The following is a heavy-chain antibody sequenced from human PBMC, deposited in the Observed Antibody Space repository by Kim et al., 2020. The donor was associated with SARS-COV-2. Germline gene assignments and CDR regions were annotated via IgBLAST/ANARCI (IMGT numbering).Heavy chain of an antibody. CDR3: AGQGPFNSNRRLSSGFNWFDP. Sequence: SETLSLTCTVSGDSITNTNFYWGWVRQPPGRGLEWIATVFYSGSSYFNPSLQSRVTISVDTSKNQFSLRLKSVTAADTAVYYCAGQGPFNSNRRLSSGFNWFDPWGQGSLVTVSS. CDR2: VFYSGSS. V-gene: IGHV4-39*01. CDR1: GDSITNTNFY. J-gene: IGHJ5*01. D-gene: IGHD6-6*01.